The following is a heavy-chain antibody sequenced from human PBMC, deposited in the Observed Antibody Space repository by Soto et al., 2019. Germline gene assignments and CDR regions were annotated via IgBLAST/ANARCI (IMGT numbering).Heavy chain of an antibody. D-gene: IGHD1-26*01. Sequence: QVQLQESGPGLVKPSETLSLTCTVSGGSISSSYWSWIRQPPGKGLEWIGYIYSSGSTNYIPSLKSRVTISVATSKNQFSLKLSSVTAADTAVYYCARRRGAWYFDLWGRGTLVTVSS. CDR2: IYSSGST. CDR3: ARRRGAWYFDL. J-gene: IGHJ2*01. CDR1: GGSISSSY. V-gene: IGHV4-59*08.